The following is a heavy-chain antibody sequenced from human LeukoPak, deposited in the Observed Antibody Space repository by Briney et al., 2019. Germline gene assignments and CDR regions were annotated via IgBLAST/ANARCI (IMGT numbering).Heavy chain of an antibody. J-gene: IGHJ4*02. Sequence: SETLSLTCTVSGGSISSYYWSWIRQPPRKGLEWIGYIYYSGSTNYNPSLKSRVTISVDTSKNQFSLKLSSVTAADTAVYYCARVRTGGPWDYWGQGTLVTVSS. D-gene: IGHD7-27*01. CDR3: ARVRTGGPWDY. CDR2: IYYSGST. V-gene: IGHV4-59*01. CDR1: GGSISSYY.